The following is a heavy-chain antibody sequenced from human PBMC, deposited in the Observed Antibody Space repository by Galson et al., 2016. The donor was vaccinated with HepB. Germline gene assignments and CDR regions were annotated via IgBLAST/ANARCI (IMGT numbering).Heavy chain of an antibody. D-gene: IGHD1-26*01. V-gene: IGHV1-46*02. CDR3: AREWDPIIRCLDF. J-gene: IGHJ4*02. CDR2: INPTGSIT. Sequence: SVKVSCKASGFTFNNFYVHWVRQAPGQGLEWMGIINPTGSITNYAQKFQGRVTLTRDASTRTVYMELSSLRSEDTAVYYCAREWDPIIRCLDFWVPGTPITVSS. CDR1: GFTFNNFY.